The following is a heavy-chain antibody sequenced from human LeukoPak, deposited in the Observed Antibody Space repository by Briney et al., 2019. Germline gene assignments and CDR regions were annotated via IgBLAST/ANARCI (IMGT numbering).Heavy chain of an antibody. V-gene: IGHV3-21*01. J-gene: IGHJ4*02. CDR3: ARDEGDYFDY. CDR2: ISSSSSYI. CDR1: GFTFSSYS. Sequence: GGSLRLSCAASGFTFSSYSMNWVRQAPGKGREWVSSISSSSSYIYYADSVKGRFTISRDNAKNSLYLQMNSLRAEDTAVYYCARDEGDYFDYWGQGTLVTVSS.